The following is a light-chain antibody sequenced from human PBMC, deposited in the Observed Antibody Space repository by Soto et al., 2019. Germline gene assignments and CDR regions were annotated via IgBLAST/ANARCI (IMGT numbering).Light chain of an antibody. CDR2: AAS. CDR1: QSISSY. J-gene: IGKJ1*01. Sequence: DIEITKNPSSLSASVGDRVTITCRASQSISSYLNWYQQKPGKAPKLLIYAASSLQSGVPSRFSGSGSGTDFTLTISSLQPEDFATYYCQQSYSTPKTFGQGTKVDIK. CDR3: QQSYSTPKT. V-gene: IGKV1-39*01.